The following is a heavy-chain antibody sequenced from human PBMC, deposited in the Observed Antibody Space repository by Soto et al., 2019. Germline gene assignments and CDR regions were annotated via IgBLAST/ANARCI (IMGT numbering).Heavy chain of an antibody. J-gene: IGHJ4*02. CDR3: ARGRYDILTGYYKDFDY. Sequence: SETLSLTCAVYGGSFSGYYWSWIRQPPGKGLEWIGEINHSGSTNYNPSLKSRVTISVDTSKNQFSLKLSSVTAADTAVYYCARGRYDILTGYYKDFDYWGQGTLVTVSS. CDR2: INHSGST. CDR1: GGSFSGYY. V-gene: IGHV4-34*01. D-gene: IGHD3-9*01.